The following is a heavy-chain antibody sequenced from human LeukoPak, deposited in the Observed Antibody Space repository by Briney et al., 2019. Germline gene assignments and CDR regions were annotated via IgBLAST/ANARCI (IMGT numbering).Heavy chain of an antibody. V-gene: IGHV3-74*01. J-gene: IGHJ3*02. D-gene: IGHD6-13*01. CDR1: GFTFSNYW. Sequence: GGSLRLSCAASGFTFSNYWMHWVRQAPGKGLVWVSRISSDESITSYADSVKGRFTISRDNAKNTLFLQMNGLRAEDTAVYYCARADIAAAAPDAFDIWGQGTMVTVSS. CDR3: ARADIAAAAPDAFDI. CDR2: ISSDESIT.